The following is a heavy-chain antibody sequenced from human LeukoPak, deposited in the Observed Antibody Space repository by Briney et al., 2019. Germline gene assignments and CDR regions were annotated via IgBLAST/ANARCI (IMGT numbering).Heavy chain of an antibody. CDR2: IYPGDSDT. J-gene: IGHJ3*02. D-gene: IGHD3-22*01. CDR3: ARRKYYDSSGYYSLYDAFDI. CDR1: GYSFTSYW. V-gene: IGHV5-51*01. Sequence: GESLKISCKGSGYSFTSYWIGWVPQMPGKGLEWMRIIYPGDSDTRYSPSCQGQVTISADKSISTAYLQWSSLKASDTAMYYCARRKYYDSSGYYSLYDAFDIWGQGTMVTVSS.